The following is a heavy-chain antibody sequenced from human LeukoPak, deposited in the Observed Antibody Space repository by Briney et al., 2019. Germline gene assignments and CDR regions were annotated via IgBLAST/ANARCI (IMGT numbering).Heavy chain of an antibody. CDR2: IKQDGSEK. J-gene: IGHJ4*02. Sequence: QPGGSLRLSCVASGFTFTTHAMSWVRQAPGKGLEWVANIKQDGSEKYYVDSVKGRFTISRDNAKNSLYLQMNSLRAEDTAVYYCARDSSGYGSGSYDYWGQGTLVTVSS. D-gene: IGHD3-10*01. CDR3: ARDSSGYGSGSYDY. CDR1: GFTFTTHA. V-gene: IGHV3-7*01.